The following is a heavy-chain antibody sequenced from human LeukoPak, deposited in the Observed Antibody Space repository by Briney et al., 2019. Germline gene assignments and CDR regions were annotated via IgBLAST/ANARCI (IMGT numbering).Heavy chain of an antibody. CDR2: IVVGSGNT. CDR1: GFTFTSSA. Sequence: SVKVSCKASGFTFTSSAMQWVRQARGQRLEWIGWIVVGSGNTNYAQKFQERVTITRDMSTGTAYMELSSLRSEDTAVYYCAAVPGHILTGDNWFDPWGQGTLVTVSS. V-gene: IGHV1-58*02. D-gene: IGHD3-9*01. CDR3: AAVPGHILTGDNWFDP. J-gene: IGHJ5*02.